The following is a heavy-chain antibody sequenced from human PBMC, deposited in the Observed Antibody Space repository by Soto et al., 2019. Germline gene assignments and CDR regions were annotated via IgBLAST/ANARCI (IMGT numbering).Heavy chain of an antibody. D-gene: IGHD3-10*01. J-gene: IGHJ4*02. V-gene: IGHV1-69*01. CDR1: GGTFSSYA. Sequence: QVQLVQSGAEVKKPGSSVKVSCKASGGTFSSYAISWVRQAPGQGLEWMGGIIPIFGTANYAQKFQGRVTITADESTSTAYMELSSLRSEGTAVYYCAGTYGGNSGSGWAVDYWGQGTLVTVSS. CDR2: IIPIFGTA. CDR3: AGTYGGNSGSGWAVDY.